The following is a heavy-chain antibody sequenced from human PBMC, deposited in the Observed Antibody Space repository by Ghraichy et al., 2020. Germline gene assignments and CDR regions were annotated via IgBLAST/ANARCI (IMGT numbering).Heavy chain of an antibody. Sequence: GGSLRLSCAASGFTFSSYWMSWVRQAPGKGLEWVANIKQDGSEKYYVDSVKGRFTISRDNAKNSLYLQMNSLRAEDTAVYYCAKTYYDFWSGYSPNWYFDLWCRGTLVTVSS. CDR3: AKTYYDFWSGYSPNWYFDL. CDR1: GFTFSSYW. V-gene: IGHV3-7*01. CDR2: IKQDGSEK. J-gene: IGHJ2*01. D-gene: IGHD3-3*01.